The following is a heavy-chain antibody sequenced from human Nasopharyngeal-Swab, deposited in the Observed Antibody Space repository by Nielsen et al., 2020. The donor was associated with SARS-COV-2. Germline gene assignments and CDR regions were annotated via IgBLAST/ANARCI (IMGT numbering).Heavy chain of an antibody. CDR3: AKAPRVNDPVDY. J-gene: IGHJ4*02. D-gene: IGHD2-21*01. CDR1: GFTFSSYG. V-gene: IGHV3-30*18. Sequence: GGSLRLSCAASGFTFSSYGMHWVRQAPGKGLEWVAVISYDGSNKYYADSVKGRFTISRDNSKNTLYLQMNSLRAEDTAAYYCAKAPRVNDPVDYWGQGTLVTVSS. CDR2: ISYDGSNK.